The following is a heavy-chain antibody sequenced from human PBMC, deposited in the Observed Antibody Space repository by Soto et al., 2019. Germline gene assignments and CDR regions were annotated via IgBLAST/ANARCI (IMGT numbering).Heavy chain of an antibody. CDR1: GGSISSSNW. CDR3: ARVSGSYYSGMDV. D-gene: IGHD1-26*01. V-gene: IGHV4-4*02. CDR2: IYHSGST. J-gene: IGHJ6*02. Sequence: QVQLQESGPGLVKPSGTLSLTCAVSGGSISSSNWWSWVRQPPGKGLAGIGEIYHSGSTNYNPSRKSRVTISVDKSKNQFSRKLSSVTAADTAVYYCARVSGSYYSGMDVWGQGTTVTVSS.